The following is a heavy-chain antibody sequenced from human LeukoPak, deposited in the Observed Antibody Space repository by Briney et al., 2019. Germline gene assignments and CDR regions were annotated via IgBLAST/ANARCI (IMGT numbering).Heavy chain of an antibody. CDR2: INHSGST. Sequence: SETLSLTCPVYAGSFSGYYWSWIRQPPGKGLEWIGEINHSGSTNYNPSLKSRVTISVDTSKNQFSLKLSSVTAADTAVYYCATHDYGDYHYWGQGTLVTVSS. V-gene: IGHV4-34*01. J-gene: IGHJ4*02. CDR1: AGSFSGYY. D-gene: IGHD4-17*01. CDR3: ATHDYGDYHY.